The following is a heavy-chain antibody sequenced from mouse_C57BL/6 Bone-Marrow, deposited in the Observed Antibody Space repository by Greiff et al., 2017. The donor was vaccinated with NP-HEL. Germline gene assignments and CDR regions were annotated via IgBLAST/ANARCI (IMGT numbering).Heavy chain of an antibody. CDR1: GYTFTSYW. CDR3: GRSSYRYFDV. CDR2: IHPNSGST. Sequence: QVQLQQPGAELVKPGASVKLSCKASGYTFTSYWMHWVKQRPGQGLEWIGMIHPNSGSTNYNEKFKSKATVTVDKSASRAYMQLSSLTSEDAAVYYCGRSSYRYFDVWGTGTTVTVSS. V-gene: IGHV1-64*01. J-gene: IGHJ1*03. D-gene: IGHD1-1*01.